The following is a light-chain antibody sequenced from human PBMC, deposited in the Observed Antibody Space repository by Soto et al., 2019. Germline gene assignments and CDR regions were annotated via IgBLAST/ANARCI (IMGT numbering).Light chain of an antibody. J-gene: IGKJ4*01. V-gene: IGKV3-20*01. Sequence: EIVLTQSPGTLSLSPGERATLSCRASQSVSSSYLAWYQQKPGRAPRLLIYDASSRATGIPDRFSGGGSGTDFTLTISRLEPEDFAVYYCQQFSSYPITFGGGTKVDIK. CDR3: QQFSSYPIT. CDR2: DAS. CDR1: QSVSSSY.